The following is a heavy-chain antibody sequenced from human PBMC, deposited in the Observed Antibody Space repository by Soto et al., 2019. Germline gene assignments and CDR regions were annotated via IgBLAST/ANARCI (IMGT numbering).Heavy chain of an antibody. D-gene: IGHD3-16*01. CDR3: ARDRVMLTFGGASEEWGIDS. CDR2: IFYSGTT. CDR1: GDSITSGFHY. Sequence: QVQLQESGPGLVKPSQTLSLTCTVSGDSITSGFHYWRWIRQLPGKGLEWIGYIFYSGTTYYNPSLKSRVTISVDTSKKQFCLKLNSVTAADTAVYYCARDRVMLTFGGASEEWGIDSWGQGTLVTVSS. V-gene: IGHV4-31*03. J-gene: IGHJ4*02.